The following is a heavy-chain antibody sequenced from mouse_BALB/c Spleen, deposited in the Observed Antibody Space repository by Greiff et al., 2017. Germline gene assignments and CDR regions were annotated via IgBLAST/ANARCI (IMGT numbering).Heavy chain of an antibody. D-gene: IGHD2-1*01. CDR2: ISTYYGNT. CDR3: AREGNYGNSPYFDY. CDR1: GYTFTDYA. J-gene: IGHJ2*01. V-gene: IGHV1-67*01. Sequence: QVQLQQSGPELVRPGVSVKISCKGSGYTFTDYAMHWVKQSHAKSLEWIGVISTYYGNTTYNQKFKGKATMTVDKSSSSAYMELARLTSEDSAIYYGAREGNYGNSPYFDYWGQGTTLTVSS.